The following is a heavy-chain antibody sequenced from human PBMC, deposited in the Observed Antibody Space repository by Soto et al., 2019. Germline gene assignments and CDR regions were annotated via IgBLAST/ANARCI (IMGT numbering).Heavy chain of an antibody. J-gene: IGHJ6*02. CDR2: IYYSGST. CDR3: ASPLVRGVIHDYYYYGMDV. D-gene: IGHD3-10*01. Sequence: ASETLSLTCTVSGGSISSGDYYWSWIRQPPGKGLEWIGYIYYSGSTYYNPSLKSRVTISVDTSKNQFSLKLSSVTAADTAVYYCASPLVRGVIHDYYYYGMDVWGQGTTVTVSS. CDR1: GGSISSGDYY. V-gene: IGHV4-30-4*01.